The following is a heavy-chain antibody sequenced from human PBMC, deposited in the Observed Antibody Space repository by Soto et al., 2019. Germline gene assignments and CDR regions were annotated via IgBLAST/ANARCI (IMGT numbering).Heavy chain of an antibody. V-gene: IGHV4-34*01. CDR3: ARESHDSLTGPPWVWYFDL. CDR1: GGSFSGYY. Sequence: QVQLQQWGAGPLRPLETLSLTCGVSGGSFSGYYWAWIRQSPGKGLELIGEINDRGSINYNPSLKSLVSISVDTSKNHYSLNLRSVTAADTAVYYCARESHDSLTGPPWVWYFDLWGRGTLVTVSS. D-gene: IGHD3-9*01. J-gene: IGHJ2*01. CDR2: INDRGSI.